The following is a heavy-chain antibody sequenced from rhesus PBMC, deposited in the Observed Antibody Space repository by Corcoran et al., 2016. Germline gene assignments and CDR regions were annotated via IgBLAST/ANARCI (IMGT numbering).Heavy chain of an antibody. CDR3: ARDVGHIWAGYYPNSLDV. CDR1: GGSISGYY. D-gene: IGHD3-3*01. CDR2: IGGSCGTP. J-gene: IGHJ5-2*02. V-gene: IGHV4S5*01. Sequence: QVQLEESGPGLVKPSETLSLTCAVSGGSISGYYWNWIRQPPGKGLEWKGYIGGSCGTPTSPPSLHCRVTISTSSSQTQLSRRLGSGTAADTAVYYFARDVGHIWAGYYPNSLDVWGRGVLVTVSS.